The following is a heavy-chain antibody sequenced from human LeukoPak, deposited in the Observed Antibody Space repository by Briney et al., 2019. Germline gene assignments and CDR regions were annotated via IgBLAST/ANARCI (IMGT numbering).Heavy chain of an antibody. CDR3: ARVAVSGPTGWFDS. V-gene: IGHV3-21*01. Sequence: GGSLRLSCGDSGFALKSYSLTWVRQAPGKGLEWVSSISSTSAYIHYADSVKGRFTISRDNVDNVVYLEMNGLRAEDTATYYCARVAVSGPTGWFDSWGQGTLVIVSS. J-gene: IGHJ5*01. D-gene: IGHD2-8*02. CDR1: GFALKSYS. CDR2: ISSTSAYI.